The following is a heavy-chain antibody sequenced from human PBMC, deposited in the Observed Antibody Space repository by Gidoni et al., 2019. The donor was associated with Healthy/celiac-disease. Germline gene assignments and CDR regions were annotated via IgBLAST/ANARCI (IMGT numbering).Heavy chain of an antibody. V-gene: IGHV3-21*01. D-gene: IGHD3-10*01. CDR2: ISSSSSYI. J-gene: IGHJ5*02. CDR3: ARDRYYGSGSYYNVNWFDP. Sequence: VQLVESGGGLVKPGGSLRLSCAASGFTFSSYSMNWVRQAPGKGLEWVSSISSSSSYIYYADSVKGRFTISRDNAKNSLYLQMNSLRAEDTAVYYCARDRYYGSGSYYNVNWFDPWGQGTLVTVSS. CDR1: GFTFSSYS.